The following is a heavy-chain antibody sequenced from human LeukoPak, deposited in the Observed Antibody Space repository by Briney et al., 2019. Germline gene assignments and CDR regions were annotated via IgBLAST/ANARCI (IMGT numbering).Heavy chain of an antibody. V-gene: IGHV3-23*01. CDR1: GFTFSSYA. Sequence: RSGGSLRLSCAASGFTFSSYAMSWVRQAPGKGLEWVSAISGSGGSTYYADSVKGRFTISRDNSKNTLYLQMNSLRAEDTAVYYCAKAVSGSYPETRHFDYWGRGSLVTVSS. J-gene: IGHJ4*02. D-gene: IGHD1-26*01. CDR3: AKAVSGSYPETRHFDY. CDR2: ISGSGGST.